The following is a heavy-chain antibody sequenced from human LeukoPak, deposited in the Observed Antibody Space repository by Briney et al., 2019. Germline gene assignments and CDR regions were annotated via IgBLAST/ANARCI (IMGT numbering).Heavy chain of an antibody. CDR1: GFTFSNYW. V-gene: IGHV3-7*03. J-gene: IGHJ5*02. Sequence: GGSLRLSCTASGFTFSNYWMSWVRQALGKGLEWVAQIKQNGSEIYYVDSVKGRVTISRDNARNSLYLQMNGLRAEDTAVYYCARYRYCSTPWGQGTLVTVSS. CDR2: IKQNGSEI. D-gene: IGHD2-2*01. CDR3: ARYRYCSTP.